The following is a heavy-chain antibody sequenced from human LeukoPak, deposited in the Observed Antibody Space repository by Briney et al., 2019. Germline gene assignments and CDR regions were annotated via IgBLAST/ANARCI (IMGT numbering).Heavy chain of an antibody. J-gene: IGHJ4*02. V-gene: IGHV3-15*01. Sequence: PGGSLRLSCAASGFTFSNAWMSWVRQAPGKGLEWVGRIKSKTDGGTTDYAAPVKGRFTISRDDSKNTLYLQMNSLKTEDTAVYYCTTDHVDCTNGVCYFAAKVDYWGQGTLVTVSS. D-gene: IGHD2-8*01. CDR2: IKSKTDGGTT. CDR1: GFTFSNAW. CDR3: TTDHVDCTNGVCYFAAKVDY.